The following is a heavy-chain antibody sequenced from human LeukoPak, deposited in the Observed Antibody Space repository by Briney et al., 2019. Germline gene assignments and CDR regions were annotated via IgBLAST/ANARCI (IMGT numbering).Heavy chain of an antibody. CDR1: SGSLSIFY. J-gene: IGHJ4*02. D-gene: IGHD5-12*01. V-gene: IGHV4-4*07. CDR2: IYPSGST. CDR3: ARSGGHDFDY. Sequence: KPSETLSLTCTVSSGSLSIFYWNWIRQPAGGGLGWGGRIYPSGSTDYNASVKSRVTMSVDTSKKQFSLKLNSVTAADTAVYYCARSGGHDFDYWGQGILVTVSS.